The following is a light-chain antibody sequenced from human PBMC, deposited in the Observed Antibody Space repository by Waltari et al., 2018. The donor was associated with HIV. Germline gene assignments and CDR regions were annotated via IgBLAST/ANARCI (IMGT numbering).Light chain of an antibody. V-gene: IGKV1-9*01. J-gene: IGKJ5*01. Sequence: DIQLTQYPSLLSASVGDRVTITCRASEDIDNYFAWYQQRPGKAPKLQIYGASTLQSVVPSRFSGSRSGTEFTLTISSLQPEDFATYFCQQLSTYPITFGQGTRLEIK. CDR3: QQLSTYPIT. CDR1: EDIDNY. CDR2: GAS.